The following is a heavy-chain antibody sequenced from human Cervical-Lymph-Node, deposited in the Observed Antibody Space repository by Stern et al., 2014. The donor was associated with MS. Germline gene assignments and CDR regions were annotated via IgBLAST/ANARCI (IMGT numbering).Heavy chain of an antibody. CDR3: TASELDYSRSWSIFHYHYYGMDV. CDR2: FKSSIDGGST. Sequence: EVQLVESGGGLVKPGGSLRLSCEASGFSFNDAWMSWVRQAPGKGLEWVGRFKSSIDGGSTDYAAPVKGRFTISREESKDTLYLQMNGLKSEDTAVYYCTASELDYSRSWSIFHYHYYGMDVWGQGTTVTVSS. V-gene: IGHV3-15*01. CDR1: GFSFNDAW. D-gene: IGHD6-13*01. J-gene: IGHJ6*02.